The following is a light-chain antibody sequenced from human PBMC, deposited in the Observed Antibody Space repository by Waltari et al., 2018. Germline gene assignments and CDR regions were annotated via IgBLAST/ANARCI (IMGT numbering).Light chain of an antibody. J-gene: IGLJ2*01. CDR2: DVT. V-gene: IGLV2-11*01. Sequence: QSALTQPRSVSGSPGQSVTISCTGTSSDVGGYNYVSWYQQHPGKAPKLMIYDVTKRPSGVPDRCSGSKSGNTASLTISGLQAEDEADYYCCSYAGSSTVLFGGGTKLTVL. CDR3: CSYAGSSTVL. CDR1: SSDVGGYNY.